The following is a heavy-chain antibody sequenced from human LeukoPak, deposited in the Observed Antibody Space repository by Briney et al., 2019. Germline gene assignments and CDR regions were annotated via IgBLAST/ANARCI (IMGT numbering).Heavy chain of an antibody. J-gene: IGHJ5*02. Sequence: ASVKVSCKTSGYTFTTYAIHWVRQAPGQRLEWMGLINADDGNTRYSQRFQGRVTITRDTSANTAYMELSSLRFEDTAVYYCARVGYCSGGHCYSGWFDPWGQGTLVTVSS. D-gene: IGHD2-15*01. CDR3: ARVGYCSGGHCYSGWFDP. CDR1: GYTFTTYA. V-gene: IGHV1-3*01. CDR2: INADDGNT.